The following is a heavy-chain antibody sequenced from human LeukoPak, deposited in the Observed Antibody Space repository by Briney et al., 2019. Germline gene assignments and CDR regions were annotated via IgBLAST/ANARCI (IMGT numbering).Heavy chain of an antibody. CDR3: AREMVRYGDGMDV. CDR1: GYTFRNYG. J-gene: IGHJ6*02. V-gene: IGHV1-18*01. Sequence: ASVMVSCKAYGYTFRNYGISWGRQAPGQGPEWLGWISAYNGDTKYPQKFQGRVTMTTETAASMAYMELGSLTSDDTAVYYCAREMVRYGDGMDVWGQGTTVTVSS. D-gene: IGHD3-9*01. CDR2: ISAYNGDT.